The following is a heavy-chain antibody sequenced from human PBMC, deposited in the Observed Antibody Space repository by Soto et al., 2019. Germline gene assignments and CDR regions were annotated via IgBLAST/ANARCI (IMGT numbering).Heavy chain of an antibody. J-gene: IGHJ5*02. CDR1: GGSISSDY. V-gene: IGHV4-59*01. CDR3: ARARSPLLWFGELLGWVDP. CDR2: IYYSGST. D-gene: IGHD3-10*01. Sequence: SDTLCLTCTVPGGSISSDYWSWIRQAAGTGLEWIGYIYYSGSTNYNPSLKSRVTISVDTSKNQFSLKLSSVTAADTAVYYCARARSPLLWFGELLGWVDPWGQGTLVTVS.